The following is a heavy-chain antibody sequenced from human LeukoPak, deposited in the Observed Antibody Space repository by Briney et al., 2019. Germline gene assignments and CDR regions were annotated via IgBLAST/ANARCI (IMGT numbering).Heavy chain of an antibody. CDR3: ARDGCSGVSCFYFDY. J-gene: IGHJ4*02. D-gene: IGHD2-15*01. CDR1: GFTFSSYG. V-gene: IGHV3-33*01. Sequence: GGSLRLFCGASGFTFSSYGVHWAPHAPGKGLVGVADMWYDGINTYYADSVKRRFTNFKDNSKNTLYLQKNSLRAEDTAVYYCARDGCSGVSCFYFDYWGQGTLVSVSS. CDR2: MWYDGINT.